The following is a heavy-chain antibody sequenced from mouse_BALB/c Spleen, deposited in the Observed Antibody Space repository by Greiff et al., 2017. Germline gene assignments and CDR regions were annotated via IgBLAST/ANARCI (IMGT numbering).Heavy chain of an antibody. CDR1: GFSLTSYG. Sequence: VQLKESGPGLVAPSQSLSITCTVSGFSLTSYGVHWVRQPPGKGLEWMGVIWAGGSTNYNSALMSRLSISKYNSKSQVFVKMNSLQTDDTAMYYCGYGNYVYAMDYWGQGTSVTVSS. CDR3: GYGNYVYAMDY. D-gene: IGHD2-1*01. CDR2: IWAGGST. V-gene: IGHV2-9*02. J-gene: IGHJ4*01.